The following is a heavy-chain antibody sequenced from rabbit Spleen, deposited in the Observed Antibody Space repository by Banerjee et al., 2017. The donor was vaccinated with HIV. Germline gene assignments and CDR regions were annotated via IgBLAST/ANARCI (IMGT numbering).Heavy chain of an antibody. CDR3: ARSASTTSIYRIYFNL. D-gene: IGHD1-1*01. J-gene: IGHJ4*01. CDR2: IYTGNGVT. CDR1: GFDFSSNA. V-gene: IGHV1S45*01. Sequence: QQQLEESGGGLVKPGGSLTLTCKASGFDFSSNAMCWVRQAPGKGLELIACIYTGNGVTYYASWAKGRFTISKTSSTTVTLQMTSLTAADTATYFCARSASTTSIYRIYFNLWGPGTWSPS.